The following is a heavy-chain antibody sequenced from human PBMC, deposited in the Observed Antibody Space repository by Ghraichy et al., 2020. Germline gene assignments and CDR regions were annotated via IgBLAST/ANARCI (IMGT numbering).Heavy chain of an antibody. Sequence: GALRLSCAASGFTFSSYNMNWVRQAPGKGLEWVSSISRSSSYIYYADSVKGRFTISRDNAKNSLYLQMNSLRTEDTAVYYCARGHYDILTGYYGIDYWGQGTLVTVSS. CDR2: ISRSSSYI. D-gene: IGHD3-9*01. V-gene: IGHV3-21*01. J-gene: IGHJ4*02. CDR3: ARGHYDILTGYYGIDY. CDR1: GFTFSSYN.